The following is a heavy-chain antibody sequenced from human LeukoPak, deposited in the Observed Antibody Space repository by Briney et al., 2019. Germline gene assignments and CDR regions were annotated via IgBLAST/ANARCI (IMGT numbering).Heavy chain of an antibody. D-gene: IGHD1-26*01. CDR1: GFTFSNYD. CDR3: VRDKGAALEERSDY. CDR2: ISYDGSNK. Sequence: GGSLRLSCAASGFTFSNYDMHWVRQAPGKGLEWVAIISYDGSNKYYADSVKGRFTISRDNSKTTLYLQMNSLRAEDTAVYYCVRDKGAALEERSDYWGQGTLVTVSS. J-gene: IGHJ4*02. V-gene: IGHV3-30-3*01.